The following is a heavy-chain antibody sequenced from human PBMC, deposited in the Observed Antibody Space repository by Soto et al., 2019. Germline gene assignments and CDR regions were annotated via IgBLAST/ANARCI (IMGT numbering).Heavy chain of an antibody. CDR2: INCNNGGT. J-gene: IGHJ6*02. CDR1: GYTFTAYY. Sequence: ASVKVSCKASGYTFTAYYIHWVRQAPGQGLEWMGWINCNNGGTNYAQNFQGWVTMTRDTSINTAYMELSRLRSDDTALYYCASGYSSYLGALCIDVWGQGTTVTVSS. CDR3: ASGYSSYLGALCIDV. D-gene: IGHD5-12*01. V-gene: IGHV1-2*04.